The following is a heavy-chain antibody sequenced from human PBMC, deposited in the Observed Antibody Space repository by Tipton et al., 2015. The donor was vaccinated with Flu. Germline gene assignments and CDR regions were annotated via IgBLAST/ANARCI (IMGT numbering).Heavy chain of an antibody. Sequence: TLSHTCTVSGGSISGGGYFWSWIRQHPGKGLEWIGYIYYSGSTYYNPSLKSRLTISVDTSKNQFSLKLRSVTAADTAVYYCARTGYSGYDFAFDIWGQGTMVTVSS. CDR2: IYYSGST. J-gene: IGHJ3*02. CDR3: ARTGYSGYDFAFDI. CDR1: GGSISGGGYF. V-gene: IGHV4-31*03. D-gene: IGHD5-12*01.